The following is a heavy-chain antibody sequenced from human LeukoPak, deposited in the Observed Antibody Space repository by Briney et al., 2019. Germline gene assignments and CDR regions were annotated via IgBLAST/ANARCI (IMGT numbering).Heavy chain of an antibody. D-gene: IGHD2-15*01. Sequence: GGSLRLSCSASGFPFSSYAMHWVRQAPGKGLEYVSAISDSGGSTYYADSVKGRFTISRDNSKNTLYLQMSSLRAEATAVYFCVRGYSFGPYGMDVWGQGPTVTVSS. CDR2: ISDSGGST. CDR1: GFPFSSYA. CDR3: VRGYSFGPYGMDV. J-gene: IGHJ6*02. V-gene: IGHV3-64D*09.